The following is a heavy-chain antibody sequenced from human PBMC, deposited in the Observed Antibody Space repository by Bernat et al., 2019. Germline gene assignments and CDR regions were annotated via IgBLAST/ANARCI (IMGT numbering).Heavy chain of an antibody. V-gene: IGHV3-30*04. CDR1: GFTLSDYS. Sequence: VQLVGSGGGVVQPGRSLRLPCVASGFTLSDYSLHWVRQAPGKGLEWVAVVSYDGRNKYYADSVQARFIISRDDSENTLYLQMDSLKSEDTAVYYCVRDGAALYYYHGMDVWGRGTTVTVSS. CDR3: VRDGAALYYYHGMDV. CDR2: VSYDGRNK. J-gene: IGHJ6*02. D-gene: IGHD6-25*01.